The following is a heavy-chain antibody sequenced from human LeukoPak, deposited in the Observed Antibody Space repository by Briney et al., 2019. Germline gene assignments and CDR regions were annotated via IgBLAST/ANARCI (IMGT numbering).Heavy chain of an antibody. V-gene: IGHV1-69*13. CDR1: GGTFSSYA. D-gene: IGHD1-26*01. J-gene: IGHJ4*02. CDR2: IIPIFGTA. CDR3: AGYSGSYPMDY. Sequence: ASVKASCKASGGTFSSYAISWVRQAPGQGLEWMGGIIPIFGTANYAQKFQGRVTITADESTSTAYMELSSLRSEDTAVYYCAGYSGSYPMDYWGQGTPVTVSS.